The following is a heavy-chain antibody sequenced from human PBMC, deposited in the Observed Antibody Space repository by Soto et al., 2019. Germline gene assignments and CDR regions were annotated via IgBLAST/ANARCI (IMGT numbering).Heavy chain of an antibody. CDR1: GYTFSRYG. CDR2: ISTSNGNR. CDR3: ARDRVGEWERLHRCQY. V-gene: IGHV1-18*01. J-gene: IGHJ4*02. Sequence: QVQLVQSGAAVKKPGASVRVYCKASGYTFSRYGISWVRQAPGQGLEWMGWISTSNGNRNYAQSLQGRVTMTTDPTSSTVYMELRSLTYDDTAVYYCARDRVGEWERLHRCQYWGQGTLVTVSS. D-gene: IGHD1-26*01.